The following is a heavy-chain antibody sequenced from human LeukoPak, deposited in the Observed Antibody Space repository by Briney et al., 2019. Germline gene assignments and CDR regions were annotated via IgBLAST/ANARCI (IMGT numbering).Heavy chain of an antibody. V-gene: IGHV4-30-2*01. CDR2: IYHGGCT. Sequence: SQTLSLTCAVSGGSFSNSVYSWNWIRQPPGKGLEWIGNIYHGGCTYYNPSLESRVTISVDTSKNQFSLKLSSVTAADTAVYYCARHPLVAPAAIYLPYYYYGMDVWGQGTTVTVSS. J-gene: IGHJ6*02. D-gene: IGHD2-2*01. CDR1: GGSFSNSVYS. CDR3: ARHPLVAPAAIYLPYYYYGMDV.